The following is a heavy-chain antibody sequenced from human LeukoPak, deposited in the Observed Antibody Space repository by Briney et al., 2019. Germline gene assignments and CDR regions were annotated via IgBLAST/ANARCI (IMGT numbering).Heavy chain of an antibody. CDR2: IYYSGRT. J-gene: IGHJ3*02. V-gene: IGHV4-59*01. CDR1: GGSISSYY. D-gene: IGHD6-19*01. Sequence: SETLSLTCTVSGGSISSYYWSWIRQPPGKGLEWIGYIYYSGRTNYNPSLKSRVTISVDTSKNQFSLNLSSVTAADTAVYYCARPYSTGWYGAFDIRGQGTVVTVSS. CDR3: ARPYSTGWYGAFDI.